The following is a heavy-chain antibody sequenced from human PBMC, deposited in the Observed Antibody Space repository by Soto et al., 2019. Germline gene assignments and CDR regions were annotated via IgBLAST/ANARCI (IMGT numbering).Heavy chain of an antibody. CDR1: GYTFSSYA. CDR2: IIPIFGTA. D-gene: IGHD6-13*01. V-gene: IGHV1-69*01. CDR3: ARISHSSSWFRGAFDI. J-gene: IGHJ3*02. Sequence: QVQLVQSGAEVKKPGASVKVSCKASGYTFSSYAISWVRQAPGQGLEWMGGIIPIFGTANYAQKFQGRVTITADESTSTAYMELSSLRSEDTAVYYCARISHSSSWFRGAFDIWGQGTMVTVSS.